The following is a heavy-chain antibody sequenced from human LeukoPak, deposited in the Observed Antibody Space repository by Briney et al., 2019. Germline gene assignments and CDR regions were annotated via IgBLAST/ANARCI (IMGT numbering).Heavy chain of an antibody. J-gene: IGHJ4*02. D-gene: IGHD6-19*01. V-gene: IGHV1-18*04. CDR1: VYTFTSYY. CDR3: ARGGIAVATDY. Sequence: ASVKVSCKASVYTFTSYYMHCVPQAPGHGTEWMGWISAYNGNTKYAEKLQGRVTMTTDTSTSTAYMELRSLRSDDTAVYYCARGGIAVATDYWGQGTLVTVSS. CDR2: ISAYNGNT.